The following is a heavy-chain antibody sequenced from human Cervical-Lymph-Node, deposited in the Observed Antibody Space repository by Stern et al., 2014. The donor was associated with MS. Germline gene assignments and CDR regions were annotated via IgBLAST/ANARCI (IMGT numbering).Heavy chain of an antibody. Sequence: VQLVQSGAEVKKPGASVKVSCTASGYTFTGFFLHWVRQAPGQGLEWVGWINPNTGVTKSAQKFQGWVTLTRDTSINTVYMELNRLKSDDTAVFYCATGYPFFDNWGQGTLVTVSS. J-gene: IGHJ4*02. CDR3: ATGYPFFDN. CDR1: GYTFTGFF. V-gene: IGHV1-2*04. D-gene: IGHD2-15*01. CDR2: INPNTGVT.